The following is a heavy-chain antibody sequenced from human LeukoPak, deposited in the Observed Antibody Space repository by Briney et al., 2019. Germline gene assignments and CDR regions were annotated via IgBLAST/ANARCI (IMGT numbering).Heavy chain of an antibody. J-gene: IGHJ6*02. CDR3: ARASGGYCSSTSCSGYYYYYYGMDV. Sequence: SETLSLTCTVSGGSISSNYWSWIRQPAGKGLEWIGRIYTSGSTDYNPSLKSRVTISVDTSKNQFSLKLSSVTAADTAVYYCARASGGYCSSTSCSGYYYYYYGMDVWGQGTTVTVSS. CDR2: IYTSGST. CDR1: GGSISSNY. D-gene: IGHD2-2*01. V-gene: IGHV4-4*07.